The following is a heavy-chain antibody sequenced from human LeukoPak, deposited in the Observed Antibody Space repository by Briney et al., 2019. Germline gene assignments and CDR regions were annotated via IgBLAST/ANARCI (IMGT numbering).Heavy chain of an antibody. CDR2: ISAYNGNT. CDR1: GYTFTSYG. CDR3: ARGAASSTRRDPFDY. Sequence: GASVKVSCKTSGYTFTSYGIDWVRQVPGQGLEWMGWISAYNGNTNYAQKLQGRVTMTTDTSTSTAYMELRSLRSDDTAVYYCARGAASSTRRDPFDYWGQGTLVTVSS. D-gene: IGHD2-2*01. V-gene: IGHV1-18*01. J-gene: IGHJ4*02.